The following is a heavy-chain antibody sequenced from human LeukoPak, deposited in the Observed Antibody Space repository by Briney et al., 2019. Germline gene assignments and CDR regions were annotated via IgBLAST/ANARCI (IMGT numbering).Heavy chain of an antibody. D-gene: IGHD3-9*01. CDR3: ARGRYSAGDNWFDP. Sequence: PSETLSLTCTVSGGSITSSYWSWIRQSPGKGLEWIGYIHYTGSTNYNPSLKSRGTMLIDTSKNQFSLKLSSVTAADTAVYYCARGRYSAGDNWFDPWGQGTLVTVSS. V-gene: IGHV4-59*01. CDR1: GGSITSSY. J-gene: IGHJ5*02. CDR2: IHYTGST.